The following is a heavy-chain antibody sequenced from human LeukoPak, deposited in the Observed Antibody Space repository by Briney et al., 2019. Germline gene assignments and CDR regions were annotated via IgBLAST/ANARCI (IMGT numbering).Heavy chain of an antibody. V-gene: IGHV1-2*02. Sequence: ASVKVSCKASGYTFTGYYMHWVRQAPGQGLEWMGWINPNSGSTNYAQKFQGRVTMTRDTSISTAYMELSRLRSDDTAVHYCAREYCSSTSCYVGYYFDYWGQGTLVTVSS. CDR1: GYTFTGYY. D-gene: IGHD2-2*01. CDR3: AREYCSSTSCYVGYYFDY. CDR2: INPNSGST. J-gene: IGHJ4*02.